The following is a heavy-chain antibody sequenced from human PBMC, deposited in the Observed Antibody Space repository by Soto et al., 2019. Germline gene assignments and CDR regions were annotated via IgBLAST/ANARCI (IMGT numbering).Heavy chain of an antibody. CDR1: GFTLSTYA. V-gene: IGHV3-23*01. D-gene: IGHD2-15*01. J-gene: IGHJ2*01. CDR3: ARCPGHHSGGRYYTCYFFDL. CDR2: MIAGSGST. Sequence: GGSLRLSCAASGFTLSTYATSWVRQAPEKGPEWVSTMIAGSGSTFYSDSVKGRFTISRDDSKNTLYLQMNSLRPEDTAVYYCARCPGHHSGGRYYTCYFFDLWGRGTLVTVSS.